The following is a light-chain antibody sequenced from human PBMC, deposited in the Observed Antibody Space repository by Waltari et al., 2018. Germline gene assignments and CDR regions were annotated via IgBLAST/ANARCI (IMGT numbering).Light chain of an antibody. CDR3: QQYGRTPS. V-gene: IGKV3-20*01. J-gene: IGKJ4*01. CDR2: DTS. CDR1: ESLGNNY. Sequence: IVLTQSPATLSLSPGERVTLSCRASESLGNNYFAWYPQKPGQAPRLLIYDTSNRATGIPVRFSGSGSGSDFTLTISRLEPEDFVMYYCQQYGRTPSFGGGTRVEIK.